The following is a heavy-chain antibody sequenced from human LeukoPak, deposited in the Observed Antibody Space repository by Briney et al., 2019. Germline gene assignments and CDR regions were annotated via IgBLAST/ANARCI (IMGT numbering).Heavy chain of an antibody. CDR2: ISAYNGNT. V-gene: IGHV1-18*01. Sequence: GASVKVSCKASGYTFTSYGISWVRQAPGQGLEWMGWISAYNGNTNYAQKLQGRVTMTTDTSTSTAYMELRSLRSDDTAVYYCARDLGRYYYDSSRDAFDIWGQGTMVTVSS. J-gene: IGHJ3*02. CDR3: ARDLGRYYYDSSRDAFDI. CDR1: GYTFTSYG. D-gene: IGHD3-22*01.